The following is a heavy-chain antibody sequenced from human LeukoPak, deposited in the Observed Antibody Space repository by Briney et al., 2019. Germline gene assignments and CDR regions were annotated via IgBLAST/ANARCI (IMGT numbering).Heavy chain of an antibody. CDR1: GGSFSGYY. Sequence: PSETLSLTCAVYGGSFSGYYWSWIRPPPGKGREWIGEINHSGSTNYNPSLKSRVTISVDTSKNQFSLKLSSVTAADTAVYYCARAWLALIWFDPWGQGTLVTVSS. D-gene: IGHD3-9*01. J-gene: IGHJ5*02. CDR3: ARAWLALIWFDP. V-gene: IGHV4-34*01. CDR2: INHSGST.